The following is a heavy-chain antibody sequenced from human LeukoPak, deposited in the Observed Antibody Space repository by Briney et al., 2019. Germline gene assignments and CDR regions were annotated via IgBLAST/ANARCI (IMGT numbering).Heavy chain of an antibody. CDR2: FDPEDGET. Sequence: ASVKVSCKVSGYTLTESSMHWVRQAPGKGLEWMGGFDPEDGETIYAQKFQGRVTMTEDTSTDTAYMELSSLRSEDTAVYYCATGSNMEMATIPDYWGQGTLVTVSS. D-gene: IGHD5-24*01. CDR3: ATGSNMEMATIPDY. J-gene: IGHJ4*02. V-gene: IGHV1-24*01. CDR1: GYTLTESS.